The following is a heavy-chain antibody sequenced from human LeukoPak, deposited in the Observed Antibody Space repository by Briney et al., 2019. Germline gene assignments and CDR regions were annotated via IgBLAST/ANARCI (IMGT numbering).Heavy chain of an antibody. D-gene: IGHD6-13*01. CDR1: GGSISSYY. CDR2: IYTSGST. Sequence: SETLSLTCTVSGGSISSYYWSWIRQPAGKGLEWIGRIYTSGSTNYNPSLKSRVTMSVDTSKNQFSLKLSSVTAADTAVYYCARGLAAAWGYYYYYMDVWGKGTTVTISS. V-gene: IGHV4-4*07. J-gene: IGHJ6*03. CDR3: ARGLAAAWGYYYYYMDV.